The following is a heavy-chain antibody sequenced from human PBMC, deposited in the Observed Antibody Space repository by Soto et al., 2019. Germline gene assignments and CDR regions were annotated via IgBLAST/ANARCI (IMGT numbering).Heavy chain of an antibody. J-gene: IGHJ4*02. CDR1: GYTFTVYY. D-gene: IGHD5-12*01. Sequence: ASVKVSCKASGYTFTVYYIHWVRQAPGQGLEWMGWINPNNGDTNYAQKFQGRVSMTRDTSTSTAYMELSSLRFDDTAVYYCARHSGYDYVFDYWGQGTLVTVSS. CDR2: INPNNGDT. CDR3: ARHSGYDYVFDY. V-gene: IGHV1-2*02.